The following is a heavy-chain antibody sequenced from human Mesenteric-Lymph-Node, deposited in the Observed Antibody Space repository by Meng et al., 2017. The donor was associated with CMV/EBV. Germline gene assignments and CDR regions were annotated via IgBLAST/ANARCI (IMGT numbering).Heavy chain of an antibody. J-gene: IGHJ4*02. CDR2: INTNTGSP. CDR1: GYTFNRYA. V-gene: IGHV7-4-1*02. Sequence: SCNASGYTFNRYAMNWVRQAPGQGLEWMGWINTNTGSPAYAQGFSGRFVFSLDTSVSTAYLQISSLKAEDTAVYSCAREGNSGYPAYWGQGTLVTVSS. D-gene: IGHD5-12*01. CDR3: AREGNSGYPAY.